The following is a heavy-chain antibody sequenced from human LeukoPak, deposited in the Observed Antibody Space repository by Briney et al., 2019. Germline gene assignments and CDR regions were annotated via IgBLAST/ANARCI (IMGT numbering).Heavy chain of an antibody. Sequence: SVKVSCKAFGGTFRTFAISWVRQAPGQGLEWMGGIIPIFGIPDSAQKFQGRLTITADESTTTAYMELSSLRSDDTAIYYCGLSGNYYYYYMDVWGKGTTVTISS. J-gene: IGHJ6*03. CDR2: IIPIFGIP. CDR3: GLSGNYYYYYMDV. V-gene: IGHV1-69*13. D-gene: IGHD6-25*01. CDR1: GGTFRTFA.